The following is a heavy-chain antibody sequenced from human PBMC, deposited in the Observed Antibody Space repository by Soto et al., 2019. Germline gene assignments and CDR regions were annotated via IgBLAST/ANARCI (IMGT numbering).Heavy chain of an antibody. CDR2: ISSNGGST. Sequence: EVQLVESGGGLVQPGGSLRLSCAASGFTSSSYAMHWVRQAPGKGLEYVSAISSNGGSTYYANSVKGRFTISRDNSKNTLYLQMGSLRAEDMAVYYCARDTPANDAFDIWGQGTMVTVSS. J-gene: IGHJ3*02. CDR3: ARDTPANDAFDI. CDR1: GFTSSSYA. V-gene: IGHV3-64*01.